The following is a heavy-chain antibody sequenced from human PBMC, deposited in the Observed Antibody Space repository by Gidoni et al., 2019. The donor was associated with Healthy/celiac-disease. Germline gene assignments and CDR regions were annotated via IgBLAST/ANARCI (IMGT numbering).Heavy chain of an antibody. J-gene: IGHJ4*02. CDR1: GFTVSSNY. Sequence: EVQLVESGGGLVKPGGSLRLSCAASGFTVSSNYMSWVRQAPGKGLEWVSVIDSGGSTYYADSVKGRFTISRDNSKNTLYLQMNSLRAEDTAVYYCVTQGELAYWGQGTLVTVSS. CDR2: IDSGGST. V-gene: IGHV3-66*01. D-gene: IGHD1-26*01. CDR3: VTQGELAY.